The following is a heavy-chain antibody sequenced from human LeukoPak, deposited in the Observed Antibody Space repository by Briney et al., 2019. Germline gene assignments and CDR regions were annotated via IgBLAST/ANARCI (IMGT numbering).Heavy chain of an antibody. Sequence: SVKVSCKASGFTFTSSAVQWVRQARGQRLEWIGWIVVGCGNTNYAQKFQERVTITRDMSTSTAYMELSSLRSEDTAVYYCAADHRSGSSWLFRYYYMDVWGKGTTVTVSS. CDR2: IVVGCGNT. V-gene: IGHV1-58*01. J-gene: IGHJ6*03. CDR1: GFTFTSSA. CDR3: AADHRSGSSWLFRYYYMDV. D-gene: IGHD6-13*01.